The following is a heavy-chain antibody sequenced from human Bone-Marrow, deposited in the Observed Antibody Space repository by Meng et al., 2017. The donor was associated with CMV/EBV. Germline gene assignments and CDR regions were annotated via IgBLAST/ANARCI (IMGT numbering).Heavy chain of an antibody. D-gene: IGHD1-7*01. CDR3: ASSITGTTSAFDI. CDR1: GGSISGSSYY. J-gene: IGHJ3*02. V-gene: IGHV4-39*07. Sequence: GSLRLSCTVSGGSISGSSYYWGWIRQPPGKGLEWVGSISFGGSTYYGPSLKSRVTISVDSSKNQFSLKLSSVTAADTAVYYCASSITGTTSAFDIWGQGTMVTVSS. CDR2: ISFGGST.